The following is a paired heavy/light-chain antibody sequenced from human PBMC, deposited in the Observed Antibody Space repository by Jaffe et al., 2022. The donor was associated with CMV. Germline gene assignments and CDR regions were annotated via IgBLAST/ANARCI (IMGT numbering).Light chain of an antibody. Sequence: DIQMTQSPSSLSASVGDRVTITCRASQSISSYLNWYQQKPGKAPKLLIYAASSLQSGVPSRFSGSGSGTDFTLTISSLQPEDFATYYCQQSYSTRTFGQGTRLEIK. CDR3: QQSYSTRT. V-gene: IGKV1-39*01. CDR2: AAS. CDR1: QSISSY. J-gene: IGKJ5*01.
Heavy chain of an antibody. CDR3: ARDVSDSSGYYVLGYYYYGMDV. J-gene: IGHJ6*02. CDR2: ISSSSSTI. D-gene: IGHD3-22*01. V-gene: IGHV3-48*02. CDR1: GFTFSSYS. Sequence: EVQLVESGGGLVQPGGSLRLSCAASGFTFSSYSMNWVRQAPGKGLEWVSYISSSSSTIYYADSVKGRFTISRDNAKNSLYLQMNSLRDEDTAVYYCARDVSDSSGYYVLGYYYYGMDVWGQGTTVTVSS.